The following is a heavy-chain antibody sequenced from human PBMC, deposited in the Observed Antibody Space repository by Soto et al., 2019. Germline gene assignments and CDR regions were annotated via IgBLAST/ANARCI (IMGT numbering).Heavy chain of an antibody. CDR1: GGTFSSYA. CDR3: ARVGPXAAAGYXXYXXXV. D-gene: IGHD6-13*01. CDR2: IIPIFGTA. Sequence: SVKVSCKASGGTFSSYAISWVRQAPGQGLEWIGGIIPIFGTANYAQKFQGRVTITADESTSTDYMELSSLRSEDTDVYYCARVGPXAAAGYXXYXXXVXGQGTXVTX. J-gene: IGHJ6*02. V-gene: IGHV1-69*13.